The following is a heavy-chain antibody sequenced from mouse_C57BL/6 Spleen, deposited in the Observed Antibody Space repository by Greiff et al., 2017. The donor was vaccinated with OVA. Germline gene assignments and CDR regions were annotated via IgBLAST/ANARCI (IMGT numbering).Heavy chain of an antibody. CDR3: ANNGYYVYAMGY. V-gene: IGHV5-17*01. CDR2: ISSGSSTI. Sequence: EVQGVESGGGLVKPGGSLKLSCAASGFTFSDYGMHWVRQAPEKGLEWVAYISSGSSTIYYADTVKGRFTISRDNAKNTLFLQMTSLWSEDTAMYYCANNGYYVYAMGYWGQGTSVTVSS. CDR1: GFTFSDYG. J-gene: IGHJ4*01. D-gene: IGHD2-3*01.